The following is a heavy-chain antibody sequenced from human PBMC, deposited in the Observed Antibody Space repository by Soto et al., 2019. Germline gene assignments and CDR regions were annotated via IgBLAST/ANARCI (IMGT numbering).Heavy chain of an antibody. J-gene: IGHJ6*02. Sequence: QVQLVQSGAEVKKPGASVKVSCKASGYTFTSYDINWVRQATGQGLEWMGWMNPNSGNTGYAQKFRGGVTMTRNTSIRTAYMELSSLRSEDTAVYYCARLMYYYDSSGYYQAHYYYGMDVWGQGTTVTVSS. CDR1: GYTFTSYD. V-gene: IGHV1-8*01. CDR2: MNPNSGNT. CDR3: ARLMYYYDSSGYYQAHYYYGMDV. D-gene: IGHD3-22*01.